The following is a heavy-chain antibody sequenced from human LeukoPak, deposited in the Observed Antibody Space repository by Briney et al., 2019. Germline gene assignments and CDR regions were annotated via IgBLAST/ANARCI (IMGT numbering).Heavy chain of an antibody. CDR2: ISWNSGSI. CDR1: GFTFDDYA. D-gene: IGHD6-13*01. Sequence: GGSLRLSCAASGFTFDDYAMHWVRQAPGKGLEWVSGISWNSGSIGCADSVKGRFTISRDNAKNSLYPQMNSLRAEDTALYYCAKVGDSSSWHIDYWGQGTLVTVSS. CDR3: AKVGDSSSWHIDY. V-gene: IGHV3-9*01. J-gene: IGHJ4*02.